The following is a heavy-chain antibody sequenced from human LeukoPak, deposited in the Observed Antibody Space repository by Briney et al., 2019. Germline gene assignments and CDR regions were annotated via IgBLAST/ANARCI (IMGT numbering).Heavy chain of an antibody. CDR3: AREGTFVGFDY. V-gene: IGHV4-61*02. J-gene: IGHJ4*02. CDR2: IYTSGST. CDR1: GGSISSGSYY. D-gene: IGHD2-21*01. Sequence: SETLSLTCTVSGGSISSGSYYWSWIRQPAGKGLEWIGRIYTSGSTNYNPSLKSRVTISVDTSKNQFSLKLSSVTAADTAVYYCAREGTFVGFDYWGQGTLVTVSS.